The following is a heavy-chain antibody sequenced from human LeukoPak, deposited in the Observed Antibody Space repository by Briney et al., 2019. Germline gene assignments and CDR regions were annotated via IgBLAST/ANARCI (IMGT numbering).Heavy chain of an antibody. Sequence: SETLSLTCTVSGYSISSGYYWGWIRQPPGKGLEWIGSIYHSGSTYYNPSLKSRVTISVDTSKNQFSLKLSSVTAADTAVYYCASVDDYVWGSYRPWDYWGQGTLVTVSS. CDR2: IYHSGST. D-gene: IGHD3-16*02. V-gene: IGHV4-38-2*02. J-gene: IGHJ4*02. CDR3: ASVDDYVWGSYRPWDY. CDR1: GYSISSGYY.